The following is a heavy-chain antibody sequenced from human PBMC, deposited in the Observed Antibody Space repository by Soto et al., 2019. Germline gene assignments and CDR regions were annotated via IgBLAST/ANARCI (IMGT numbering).Heavy chain of an antibody. V-gene: IGHV3-48*01. D-gene: IGHD4-17*01. Sequence: EVQLVESGGGLVQPGGSLRLSCAASGFTFSSYSMNWVRQAPGKGLEWVSYISSSSSTKYYADSVKGRFTIYRDNAKNSLYLQMNRLSGEDTAVYYCARDLNYGLLDYWGQGTLVTVSS. CDR1: GFTFSSYS. CDR3: ARDLNYGLLDY. CDR2: ISSSSSTK. J-gene: IGHJ4*02.